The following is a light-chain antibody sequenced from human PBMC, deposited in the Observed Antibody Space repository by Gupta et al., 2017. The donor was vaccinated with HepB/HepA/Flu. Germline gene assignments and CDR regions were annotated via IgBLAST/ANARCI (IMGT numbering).Light chain of an antibody. V-gene: IGKV3-20*01. CDR3: QHEGSSPRT. Sequence: EIVLSQSPGTLSFSPGERSTLSCRASQSVSSSYLAWYQQKPGQAPRLLIYGASSRATGIPDRFSGSGSGTEFNLTISRLEPEDFAVYYCQHEGSSPRTFGQGTKVEIE. CDR1: QSVSSSY. J-gene: IGKJ1*01. CDR2: GAS.